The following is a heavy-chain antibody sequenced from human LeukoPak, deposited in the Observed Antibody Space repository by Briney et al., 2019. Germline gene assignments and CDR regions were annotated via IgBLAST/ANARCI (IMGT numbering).Heavy chain of an antibody. J-gene: IGHJ6*02. CDR3: AKTTGRADYSSDGGYYGLDV. V-gene: IGHV3-74*01. D-gene: IGHD4-11*01. Sequence: GGSLRLSCAASGFTLSSYWIHWVRQAPGKGLVWVSRINSDGRRTTYADSVKGRFTISRDNAKNTLYLQMNSLRTEDTAVYYCAKTTGRADYSSDGGYYGLDVWVQGTTVTVSS. CDR1: GFTLSSYW. CDR2: INSDGRRT.